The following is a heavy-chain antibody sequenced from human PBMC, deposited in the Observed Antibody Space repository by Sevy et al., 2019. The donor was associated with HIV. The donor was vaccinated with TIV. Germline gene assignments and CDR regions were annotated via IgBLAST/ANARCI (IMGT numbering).Heavy chain of an antibody. V-gene: IGHV3-23*01. CDR1: GFTFSTYA. J-gene: IGHJ4*01. CDR3: ANDSWSSGYYQAVDY. D-gene: IGHD3-22*01. CDR2: VSGSGGST. Sequence: GGSLRLSCAASGFTFSTYAMSWVRQAPGKGLEWVSTVSGSGGSTYYADSVKGRFTISRDHSKNTLYWQMNSLRAEDRAVSYCANDSWSSGYYQAVDYWGHGTLGTGSA.